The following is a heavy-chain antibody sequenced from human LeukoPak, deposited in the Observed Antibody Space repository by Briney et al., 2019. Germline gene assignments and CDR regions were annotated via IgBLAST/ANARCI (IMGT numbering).Heavy chain of an antibody. CDR1: ADSISNFW. J-gene: IGHJ4*02. Sequence: SETLSLTCTVSADSISNFWWNWIRLPAGKGLEWIGRIHTSGGNNYNPSLKSRVTISIDTSKSQFSLTLSAVAAADTAVYYCARNWGYNYGYGSFDSWGQGILVTVSS. V-gene: IGHV4-4*07. CDR2: IHTSGGN. CDR3: ARNWGYNYGYGSFDS. D-gene: IGHD5-24*01.